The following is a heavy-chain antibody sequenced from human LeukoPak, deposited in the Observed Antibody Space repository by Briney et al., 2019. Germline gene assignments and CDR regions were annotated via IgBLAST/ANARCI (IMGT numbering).Heavy chain of an antibody. J-gene: IGHJ4*02. CDR3: ARDRYCSGGSCYQPIDY. Sequence: ASVKVSCKASGYTFTSYDINWVRQATGQGLEWMGWMNPNSGGTNYAQKFQGRVTMTRDTSISTAYMELSRLRSDDTAVYYCARDRYCSGGSCYQPIDYWGQGTLVTVSS. D-gene: IGHD2-15*01. CDR2: MNPNSGGT. V-gene: IGHV1-2*02. CDR1: GYTFTSYD.